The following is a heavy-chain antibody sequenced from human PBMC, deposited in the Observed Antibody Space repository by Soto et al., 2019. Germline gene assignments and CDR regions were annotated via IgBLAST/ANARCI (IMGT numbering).Heavy chain of an antibody. V-gene: IGHV3-48*01. CDR3: ARGRRGDITGRLGDY. D-gene: IGHD3-10*01. Sequence: GGSLRLSCAASGFTFSSYSMNWVRQAPGKGLEWVSYISSSSSTIYYADSVKGRFTISRDNAKNSLYLQMNSLRAEDTAVYYCARGRRGDITGRLGDYWGQGTLVTVSS. CDR1: GFTFSSYS. CDR2: ISSSSSTI. J-gene: IGHJ4*02.